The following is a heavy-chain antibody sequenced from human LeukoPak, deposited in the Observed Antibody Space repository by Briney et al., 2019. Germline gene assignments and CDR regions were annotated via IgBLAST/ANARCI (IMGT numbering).Heavy chain of an antibody. Sequence: GGSLRLSCAASGFTFSSYAMSWVRQAPGKGLEWVAVISYDGSNKYYADSVKGRFTISRDNSKNTLYLQMNSLRAEDTAVYYCAREVRTYYYGSGSYHPFDYWGQGTLVTVSS. CDR3: AREVRTYYYGSGSYHPFDY. J-gene: IGHJ4*02. V-gene: IGHV3-30-3*01. D-gene: IGHD3-10*01. CDR1: GFTFSSYA. CDR2: ISYDGSNK.